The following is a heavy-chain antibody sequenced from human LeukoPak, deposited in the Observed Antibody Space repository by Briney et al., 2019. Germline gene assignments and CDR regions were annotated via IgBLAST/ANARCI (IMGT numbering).Heavy chain of an antibody. CDR1: GYTFTSYY. J-gene: IGHJ1*01. CDR3: ARSGDYYDSSGYYLSEYFQH. CDR2: INPSGGST. Sequence: ASVKVSCKASGYTFTSYYMHWVRQAPGQGLEWMGIINPSGGSTSYAQKFQGSVTMTRDTSTSTVYMELSSLRSEDTAVYYCARSGDYYDSSGYYLSEYFQHWGQGTLVTASS. V-gene: IGHV1-46*01. D-gene: IGHD3-22*01.